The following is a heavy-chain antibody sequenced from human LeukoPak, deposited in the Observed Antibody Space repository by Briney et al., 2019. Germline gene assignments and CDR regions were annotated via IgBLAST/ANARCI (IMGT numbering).Heavy chain of an antibody. Sequence: PGGSLRLSCAASGFTFSSYGMHWVRQAPGKGLEWVAVISYDGSNKYYADSVKGRFTISRDNSKNTLYLQMNSLRAEDTAVYYCARDGDSSGYYCSYWGQGTLVTVSS. CDR3: ARDGDSSGYYCSY. V-gene: IGHV3-30*03. CDR1: GFTFSSYG. J-gene: IGHJ4*02. D-gene: IGHD3-22*01. CDR2: ISYDGSNK.